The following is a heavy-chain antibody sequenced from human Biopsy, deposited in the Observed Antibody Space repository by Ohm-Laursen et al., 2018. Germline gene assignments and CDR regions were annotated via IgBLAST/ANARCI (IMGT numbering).Heavy chain of an antibody. D-gene: IGHD2-21*02. J-gene: IGHJ4*02. CDR1: GGSISSRTHY. CDR2: IYYSGTT. Sequence: SETLSLTCTLSGGSISSRTHYWNWIRQPPGKGLEWIGYIYYSGTTDYSPSLKSRVTISIDKSKNQFFLKLSSVTAEDTAVYYCARDDAVTVIRGLYYWGQGALVTVSS. V-gene: IGHV4-61*05. CDR3: ARDDAVTVIRGLYY.